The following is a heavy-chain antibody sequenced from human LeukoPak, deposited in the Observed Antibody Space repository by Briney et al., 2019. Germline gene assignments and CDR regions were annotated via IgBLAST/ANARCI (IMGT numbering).Heavy chain of an antibody. J-gene: IGHJ4*02. CDR1: GYSFTIYW. CDR3: ARQGYSYGYDY. V-gene: IGHV5-51*01. CDR2: IYPGDSDT. Sequence: GESLKISCKGSGYSFTIYWIGWVRQMPGKGLEWMGIIYPGDSDTRYSPSFQGQITISADKSISTAYLQWSSLEASDTAIYYCARQGYSYGYDYWGQGTLVTVSS. D-gene: IGHD5-18*01.